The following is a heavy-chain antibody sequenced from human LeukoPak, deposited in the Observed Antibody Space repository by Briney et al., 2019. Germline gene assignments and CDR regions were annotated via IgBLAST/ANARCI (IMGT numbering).Heavy chain of an antibody. V-gene: IGHV4-59*01. Sequence: SETLSLTCTVSGGSINSYYWSWIRQPPGKGLEWVGYNYYIGSTNYHPSLESRVIISFGASKNQFSLKLSSVTDAATAVYYWARDRGVRGVMDYWGQGTLVTVSS. J-gene: IGHJ4*02. D-gene: IGHD3-10*01. CDR3: ARDRGVRGVMDY. CDR1: GGSINSYY. CDR2: NYYIGST.